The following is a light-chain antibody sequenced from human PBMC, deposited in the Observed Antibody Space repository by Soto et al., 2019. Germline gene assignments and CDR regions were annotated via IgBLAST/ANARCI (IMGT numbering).Light chain of an antibody. Sequence: EIVLTQSPGTLSLSPGERATLTCRASQSVSSSYLAWYQQRPGQAPRLLIYDASRRATDIPDRFSGSGSGTDFTLTISRLEPEDFAVYSCQQYGSSPLTFGGGTKEEIK. V-gene: IGKV3-20*01. CDR3: QQYGSSPLT. CDR1: QSVSSSY. J-gene: IGKJ4*01. CDR2: DAS.